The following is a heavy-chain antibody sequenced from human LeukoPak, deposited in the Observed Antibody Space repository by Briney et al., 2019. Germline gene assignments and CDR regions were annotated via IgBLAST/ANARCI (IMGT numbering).Heavy chain of an antibody. CDR1: GFSVTSKY. CDR3: AREARGTRAAFDI. D-gene: IGHD2-8*01. V-gene: IGHV3-53*01. Sequence: GGSLRLSCAASGFSVTSKYMNWVRQAPGKGLEWVSVIYIDGNTYYADSVKGRFTISRDNSKNTLYLQMNTLRAEDTAIYYCAREARGTRAAFDIWGQGTMVTVSS. J-gene: IGHJ3*02. CDR2: IYIDGNT.